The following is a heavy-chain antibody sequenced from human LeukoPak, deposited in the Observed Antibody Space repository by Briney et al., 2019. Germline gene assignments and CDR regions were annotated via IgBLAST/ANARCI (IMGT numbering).Heavy chain of an antibody. D-gene: IGHD3-3*01. CDR3: ARDPSTDDFWSGYYYYYYMDV. V-gene: IGHV3-23*01. CDR2: STSSGGST. J-gene: IGHJ6*03. Sequence: GGSLRLSCVGSGFTFSSYAMSWVRQAPGKGLEWVSCSTSSGGSTYYADSVKGRFTISRDNAKNSLYLQMNSLRAEDTAVYYCARDPSTDDFWSGYYYYYYMDVWGKGTTVTVSS. CDR1: GFTFSSYA.